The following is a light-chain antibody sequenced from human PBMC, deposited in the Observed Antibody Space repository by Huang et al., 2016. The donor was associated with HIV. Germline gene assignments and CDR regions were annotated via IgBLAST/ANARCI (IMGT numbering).Light chain of an antibody. J-gene: IGKJ4*01. CDR2: DAS. Sequence: DIQMTQSPSSLSASVGDRVTITCQASQDISNFLNWFQQKPGKAPKVLIYDASNLKTGGPSRFSGSGYGTHFTFTISSLQPEDIATYYCQQYDNLPLTFGGGTKMEIK. CDR3: QQYDNLPLT. V-gene: IGKV1-33*01. CDR1: QDISNF.